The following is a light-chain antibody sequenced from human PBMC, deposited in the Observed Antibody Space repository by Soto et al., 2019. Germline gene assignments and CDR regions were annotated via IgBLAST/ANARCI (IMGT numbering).Light chain of an antibody. Sequence: QSALTQPASVSGSPGQSITISCTGTSSDVGGYKYVSWYQQHPGKAPKLIIYDVTNRRSGVSNRFSGSTSGNTASLTISGLQAEDEADYYCSSYTSVSIRVFGGGTKLTVL. J-gene: IGLJ3*02. V-gene: IGLV2-14*03. CDR3: SSYTSVSIRV. CDR2: DVT. CDR1: SSDVGGYKY.